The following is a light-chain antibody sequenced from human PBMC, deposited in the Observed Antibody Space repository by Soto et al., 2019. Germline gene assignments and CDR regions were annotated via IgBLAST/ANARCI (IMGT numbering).Light chain of an antibody. V-gene: IGKV1-12*01. CDR1: QAMYSC. Sequence: DIQMTQSPSSVSASVGDRVTITCRASQAMYSCLAWYQQKPGEAPKLLIFTGSLLHSGVPPRFSGSGSGTDFTLTISSLQPEDFATYYGQQTLRFPPPFGQGTKV. J-gene: IGKJ1*01. CDR2: TGS. CDR3: QQTLRFPPP.